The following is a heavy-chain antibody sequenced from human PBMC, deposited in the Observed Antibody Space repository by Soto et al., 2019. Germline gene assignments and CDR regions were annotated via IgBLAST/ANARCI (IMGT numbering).Heavy chain of an antibody. CDR2: ISSSSSYT. CDR1: VFTFIDYY. Sequence: GWSLRLSCAASVFTFIDYYMSWIRQAPGKGLEWVSYISSSSSYTNCADSVKGRFTISRDNAKNSLYLQMNSLRAEDAAVYYCARTGRVSSSPRFDPWGQGTLVTVSS. V-gene: IGHV3-11*06. D-gene: IGHD6-6*01. CDR3: ARTGRVSSSPRFDP. J-gene: IGHJ5*02.